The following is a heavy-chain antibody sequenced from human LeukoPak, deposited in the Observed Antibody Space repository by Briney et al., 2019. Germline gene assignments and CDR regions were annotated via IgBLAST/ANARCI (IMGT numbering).Heavy chain of an antibody. Sequence: PGRSLRLSCAASGFTFSSYAMHWVRQAPGKGLEWVAVISYDGSNKYYADSVKGRFTISRDNSKNTLYLQMNSLRAEDTAVYYCARGRGYSGYDEGVDYWGQGTLVTVSS. D-gene: IGHD5-12*01. V-gene: IGHV3-30-3*01. CDR2: ISYDGSNK. CDR1: GFTFSSYA. J-gene: IGHJ4*02. CDR3: ARGRGYSGYDEGVDY.